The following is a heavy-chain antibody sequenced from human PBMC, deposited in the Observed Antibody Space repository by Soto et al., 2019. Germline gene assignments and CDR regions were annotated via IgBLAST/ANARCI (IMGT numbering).Heavy chain of an antibody. Sequence: EVKMVESGGGLVQPGGALRLSCAASGFTFSSYWMHLVSEAPGKGMLWVSRSNSDVSSASYAASVKGRFISPRDNAKNTLYLQLNSLRAEDSAVYYFARVICGGGSGYHLDYWRQGSLVTV. CDR3: ARVICGGGSGYHLDY. D-gene: IGHD2-15*01. CDR1: GFTFSSYW. CDR2: SNSDVSSA. J-gene: IGHJ4*02. V-gene: IGHV3-74*01.